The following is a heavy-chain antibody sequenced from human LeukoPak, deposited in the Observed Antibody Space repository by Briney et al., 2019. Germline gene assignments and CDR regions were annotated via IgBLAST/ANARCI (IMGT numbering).Heavy chain of an antibody. CDR3: TRAGYSSGFDS. V-gene: IGHV3-33*01. CDR2: IWYDGSKK. J-gene: IGHJ5*01. CDR1: GFTLTDYG. Sequence: GGSLRLSCAASGFTLTDYGMHWVRQAPGKGLEWVAVIWYDGSKKYHADSVKGRFTISRDNAKNTLYLQMNSLIAEDTAVYFCTRAGYSSGFDSWGQGTLVTVSS. D-gene: IGHD6-19*01.